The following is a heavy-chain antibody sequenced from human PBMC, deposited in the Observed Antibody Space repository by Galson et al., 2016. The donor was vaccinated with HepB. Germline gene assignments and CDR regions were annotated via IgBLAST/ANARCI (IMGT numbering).Heavy chain of an antibody. Sequence: ETLSLTCTVSGASISSYYWNWIRQPPGKGLEWIGYIYYRGSTNYNPSLKSRVTISVDTSKNQFSLKLSSVTAADTAVYYCARELNDFWYGYYYFDYWGQGTLVTVSS. CDR3: ARELNDFWYGYYYFDY. CDR2: IYYRGST. CDR1: GASISSYY. J-gene: IGHJ4*02. V-gene: IGHV4-59*01. D-gene: IGHD3-3*01.